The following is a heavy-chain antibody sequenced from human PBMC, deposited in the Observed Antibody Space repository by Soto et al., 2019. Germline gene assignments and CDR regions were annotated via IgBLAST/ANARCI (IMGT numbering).Heavy chain of an antibody. Sequence: QVQLVQSGAEVKKPGSSVKVSCRATGGPFSGYTFTWVRQASGQGLEWMGRIIPVLGLANYAQKFQDRVTLTADNSTGTVYMQLRGLISEDTAVYYCARSGWGGPSGKWGQGSLVTVSS. CDR2: IIPVLGLA. CDR1: GGPFSGYT. CDR3: ARSGWGGPSGK. V-gene: IGHV1-69*02. D-gene: IGHD6-25*01. J-gene: IGHJ4*01.